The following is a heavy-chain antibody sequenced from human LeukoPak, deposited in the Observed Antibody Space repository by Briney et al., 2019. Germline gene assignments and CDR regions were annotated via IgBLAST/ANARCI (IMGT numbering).Heavy chain of an antibody. CDR3: AKEAADTAMVFDY. J-gene: IGHJ4*02. V-gene: IGHV3-23*01. D-gene: IGHD5-18*01. CDR2: ISGSGGST. Sequence: GGSPRLSCAAAGFTFSSYAMSWVRQAPGKGLEWVSAISGSGGSTYYADSVKGRFTISRDNFRNTLYLQMNSLRAEDTAVYYCAKEAADTAMVFDYWGQGTLVTVSS. CDR1: GFTFSSYA.